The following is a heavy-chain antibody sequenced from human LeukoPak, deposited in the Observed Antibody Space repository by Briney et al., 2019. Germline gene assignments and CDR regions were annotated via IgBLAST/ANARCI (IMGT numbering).Heavy chain of an antibody. Sequence: GGSLRLSCAASGFTFSSYGMHWVRQAPGKGLEWVAVIWYDGSNKYYADSVKGRFTISKDNSKNTLYLQMNSLRAEDTAVYYCASQWGYYGSGSYRIDYWGQGTPVTVSS. D-gene: IGHD3-10*01. J-gene: IGHJ4*02. CDR2: IWYDGSNK. CDR3: ASQWGYYGSGSYRIDY. CDR1: GFTFSSYG. V-gene: IGHV3-33*01.